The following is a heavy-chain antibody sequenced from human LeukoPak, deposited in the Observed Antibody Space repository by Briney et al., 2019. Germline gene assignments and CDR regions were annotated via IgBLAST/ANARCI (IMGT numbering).Heavy chain of an antibody. J-gene: IGHJ3*02. CDR3: ARGRGYGGNYLRSFDI. D-gene: IGHD1-26*01. V-gene: IGHV4-59*08. CDR1: GDSIGSYF. CDR2: NSGST. Sequence: SETLSLTCTVSGDSIGSYFWSWIRQPRGKGLEWIGYNSGSTNYNPSLKSRVTILLDRSKNQFSLKLSSVTAADTAIYYCARGRGYGGNYLRSFDIWGQGTMVTVSS.